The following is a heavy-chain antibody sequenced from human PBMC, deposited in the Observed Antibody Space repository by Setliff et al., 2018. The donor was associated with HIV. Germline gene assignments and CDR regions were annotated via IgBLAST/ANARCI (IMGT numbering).Heavy chain of an antibody. CDR1: GGSISSSNW. V-gene: IGHV4-4*02. Sequence: SETLSLTCAVSGGSISSSNWWSWVRQPPGKGLEWIGEIYYSGSTNYNPSLKSRVTISVDKSKNQFSLKLSSVTAADTAVYYCVASPLLDIVIIPADTKLGGQWLDPWGQGTLVTVSS. CDR2: IYYSGST. J-gene: IGHJ5*02. CDR3: VASPLLDIVIIPADTKLGGQWLDP. D-gene: IGHD2-2*03.